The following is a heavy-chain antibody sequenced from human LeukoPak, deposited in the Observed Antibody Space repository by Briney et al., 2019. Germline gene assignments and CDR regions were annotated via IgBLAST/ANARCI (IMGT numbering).Heavy chain of an antibody. D-gene: IGHD2-8*01. V-gene: IGHV3-23*01. CDR2: ISASGGST. Sequence: PGGSLRLSCAASGFTFNNYAMNWVRQAPGRGLEWVSGISASGGSTYYPDSVKGRFTISRDNSKNTLYLQMNSLRGEDTAVYYCAKAPIVRMVYALDSWGQGTLVTVSS. CDR1: GFTFNNYA. CDR3: AKAPIVRMVYALDS. J-gene: IGHJ4*02.